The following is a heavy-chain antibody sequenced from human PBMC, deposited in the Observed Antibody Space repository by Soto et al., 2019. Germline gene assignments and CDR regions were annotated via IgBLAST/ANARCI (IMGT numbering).Heavy chain of an antibody. D-gene: IGHD3-10*01. Sequence: NHSETLSLTCAVYGGSFSGYYWSWIRQPPGKGLEWIGEINHSGSTNYNPSLKSRVTISVDTSKNQFSLKLSSVTAADTAVYYCARHRRYYYGSGSYYYHYGMDVWGQGTTVTVSS. CDR1: GGSFSGYY. CDR2: INHSGST. V-gene: IGHV4-34*01. J-gene: IGHJ6*02. CDR3: ARHRRYYYGSGSYYYHYGMDV.